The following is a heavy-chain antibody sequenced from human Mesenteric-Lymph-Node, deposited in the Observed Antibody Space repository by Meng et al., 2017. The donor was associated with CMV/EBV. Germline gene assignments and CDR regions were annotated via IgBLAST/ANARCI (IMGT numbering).Heavy chain of an antibody. V-gene: IGHV4-61*01. CDR2: IYYTGST. CDR1: GGSVSSGSYY. J-gene: IGHJ6*02. CDR3: ARAFGIVDRGMVFHYYGMDV. Sequence: SETLSLTCTVSGGSVSSGSYYWSWIRQPPGQGLEWIGNIYYTGSTNYNPALKSRVTISGDKSKNQFSLKLSSVTAADTAVYYCARAFGIVDRGMVFHYYGMDVWGQGTTVTVSS. D-gene: IGHD1-26*01.